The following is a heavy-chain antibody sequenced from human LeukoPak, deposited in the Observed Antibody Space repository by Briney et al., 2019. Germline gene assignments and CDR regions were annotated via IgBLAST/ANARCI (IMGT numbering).Heavy chain of an antibody. Sequence: PSETLSLTCAVYGGSFSGYYWSWIRQPPGKGLEWIGEINHSGSTNYNPSLKSRVTISVDTSKNQFSLKLSSVTAADTAVYYCARGTTRRTIVTMIVVVIINDAFDIWGQGTMVTVSS. V-gene: IGHV4-34*01. CDR3: ARGTTRRTIVTMIVVVIINDAFDI. CDR2: INHSGST. CDR1: GGSFSGYY. J-gene: IGHJ3*02. D-gene: IGHD3-22*01.